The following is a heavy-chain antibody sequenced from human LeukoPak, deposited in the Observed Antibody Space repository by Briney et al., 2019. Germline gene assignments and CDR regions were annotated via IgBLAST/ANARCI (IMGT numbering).Heavy chain of an antibody. V-gene: IGHV3-30*04. J-gene: IGHJ4*02. D-gene: IGHD3-22*01. CDR2: ISYDGSNK. CDR3: ARDVDSSGYYYFGY. Sequence: GGSLRLSCAASGFTFSSYAMHWVRQAPGKGLEWVAVISYDGSNKYYADSVKGRFTISRDNSKNTLYLQMNSLRAEDTAVYYCARDVDSSGYYYFGYWGQGTRDSVSS. CDR1: GFTFSSYA.